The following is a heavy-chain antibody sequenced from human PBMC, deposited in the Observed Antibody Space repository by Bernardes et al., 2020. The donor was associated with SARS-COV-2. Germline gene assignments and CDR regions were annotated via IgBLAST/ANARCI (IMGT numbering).Heavy chain of an antibody. V-gene: IGHV3-66*01. CDR3: ARDQWRPDYYYGLDV. D-gene: IGHD6-19*01. CDR2: IYSGGST. Sequence: GGSLRLSCAASGFIVNSNYMSWVRQAPGKGLEWVSLIYSGGSTFYTDSVKGRFTISRDDSKNSVYLQMNSLKIEDTAVYYCARDQWRPDYYYGLDVWGQGTKVTVS. J-gene: IGHJ6*02. CDR1: GFIVNSNY.